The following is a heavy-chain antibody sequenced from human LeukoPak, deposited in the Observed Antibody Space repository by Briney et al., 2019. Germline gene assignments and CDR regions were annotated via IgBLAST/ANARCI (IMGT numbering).Heavy chain of an antibody. Sequence: GGSLRLSCAASGFTFSSYSMNWVRQAPGKGLEWVSSISSSSSYIYYADSVEGRFTIYRDNAKNSLYLQMNSLRAEDTAVYYCARSDIVVVPAAIGFDYWGQGTLVTVSS. J-gene: IGHJ4*02. V-gene: IGHV3-21*01. CDR2: ISSSSSYI. D-gene: IGHD2-2*01. CDR1: GFTFSSYS. CDR3: ARSDIVVVPAAIGFDY.